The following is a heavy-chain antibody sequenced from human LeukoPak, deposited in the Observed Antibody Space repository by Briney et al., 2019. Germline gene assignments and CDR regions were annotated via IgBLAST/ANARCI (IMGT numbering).Heavy chain of an antibody. CDR3: ARGSAAAGTSYWDY. D-gene: IGHD3-10*01. CDR2: IIPIFGTA. V-gene: IGHV1-69*13. Sequence: ASVKVSCKASGGTFSSYAISWVRQAPGQGLEWMGGIIPIFGTANYAQKFQGRVTITADESTSTAYMELSSLRSEDTAVCYCARGSAAAGTSYWDYWGQGTLVTVSS. CDR1: GGTFSSYA. J-gene: IGHJ4*02.